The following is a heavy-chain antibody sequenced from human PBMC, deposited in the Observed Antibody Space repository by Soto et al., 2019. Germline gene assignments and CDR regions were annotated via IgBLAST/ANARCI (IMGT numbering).Heavy chain of an antibody. CDR2: IYYSGST. J-gene: IGHJ4*02. CDR3: ARGVTRLAHEFDY. D-gene: IGHD4-17*01. Sequence: QVQLQESGPGLVKPSQTLSLTCTVSGGSISSGDYYWSWIRQPPGKGLEWIGYIYYSGSTYYNPSLKSRVTISVDTSKNQFSVKLSSVTAADTAVYYCARGVTRLAHEFDYWGQGTLVTVSS. CDR1: GGSISSGDYY. V-gene: IGHV4-30-4*01.